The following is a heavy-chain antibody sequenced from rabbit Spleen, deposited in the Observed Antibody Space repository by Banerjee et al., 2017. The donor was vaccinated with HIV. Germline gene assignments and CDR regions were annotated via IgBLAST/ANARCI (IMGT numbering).Heavy chain of an antibody. CDR2: IGTGSGST. V-gene: IGHV1S40*01. D-gene: IGHD8-1*01. J-gene: IGHJ6*01. CDR1: GFSFISGYY. Sequence: QSLEESGGDLVKPGTSLTLTCTASGFSFISGYYMCWVRQAPGKGLEWIGCIGTGSGSTYYASWAKGRFTISKTSSTTVTLQMTSLTAADTATYFCARDTGSSFSSYGMDLWGPGTLVTVS. CDR3: ARDTGSSFSSYGMDL.